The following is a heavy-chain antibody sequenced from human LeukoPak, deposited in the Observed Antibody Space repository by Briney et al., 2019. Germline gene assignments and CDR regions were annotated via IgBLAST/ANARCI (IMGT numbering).Heavy chain of an antibody. D-gene: IGHD3-10*01. V-gene: IGHV1-2*02. CDR2: LTPNCGGK. Sequence: ASVKVSCKASGYTFTVYYMYWVRHAPGQGLEWVGCLTPNCGGKNYAKKFQGRVTMTKDTSISTAYMERSRLRSDDTAVYYCARAGKLMITMVRGALASRDAFHIWGQGTMVTVSS. J-gene: IGHJ3*02. CDR1: GYTFTVYY. CDR3: ARAGKLMITMVRGALASRDAFHI.